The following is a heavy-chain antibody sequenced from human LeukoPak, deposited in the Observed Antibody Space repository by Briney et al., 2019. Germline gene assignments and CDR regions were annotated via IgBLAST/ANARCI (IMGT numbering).Heavy chain of an antibody. D-gene: IGHD3-16*01. Sequence: GASVKVSCKASGYTFTSYDINWVRQATGQGLEWMGWMNPNSGNTGYAQKFQGRVTMTRNTSISTAYTELSSLRSEDTAVYYCARGVWGHYYYYYYGMGVWGQGTTVTVSS. CDR3: ARGVWGHYYYYYYGMGV. V-gene: IGHV1-8*01. J-gene: IGHJ6*02. CDR2: MNPNSGNT. CDR1: GYTFTSYD.